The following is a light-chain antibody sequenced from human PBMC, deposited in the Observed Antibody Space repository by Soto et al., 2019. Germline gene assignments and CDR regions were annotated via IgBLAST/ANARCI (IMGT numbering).Light chain of an antibody. CDR3: SSSAGTKNMV. V-gene: IGLV2-8*01. J-gene: IGLJ2*01. CDR1: SSDVGASNY. Sequence: QSALTQPPSASGSPGQSVTISCTGTSSDVGASNYVSWYQQHPGKAPKIMISEVNKRPSGVHDRFSGSKSGNTASLTVSGLQAEDEADYYCSSSAGTKNMVFGGGTKLTVL. CDR2: EVN.